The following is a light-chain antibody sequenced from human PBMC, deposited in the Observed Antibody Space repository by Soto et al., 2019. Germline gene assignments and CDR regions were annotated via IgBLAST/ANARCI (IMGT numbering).Light chain of an antibody. Sequence: DIQMTQSPSTLSSSVGDRVTMTCRAIQSISSWLAWYQQKPGKAPKLLIYKASSLESGVPSRFSGSGSGTEFTLTISSLQPDDFATYYCQQYNSYSPWTFGQGTKVDIK. V-gene: IGKV1-5*03. J-gene: IGKJ1*01. CDR1: QSISSW. CDR2: KAS. CDR3: QQYNSYSPWT.